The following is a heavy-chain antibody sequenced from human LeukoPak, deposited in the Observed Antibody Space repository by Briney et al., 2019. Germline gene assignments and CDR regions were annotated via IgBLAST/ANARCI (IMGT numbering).Heavy chain of an antibody. J-gene: IGHJ5*02. Sequence: ASVKISCKASGYTFTGYYMHWVRQAPGQGLEWMGWINPNSGGTNYAQKFRGRVTMTRDTSISTAYMELSRLRSDDTAVYYCAREEPGTSWPYNWFDPWGQGTLVTVSS. CDR3: AREEPGTSWPYNWFDP. V-gene: IGHV1-2*02. D-gene: IGHD2-2*01. CDR1: GYTFTGYY. CDR2: INPNSGGT.